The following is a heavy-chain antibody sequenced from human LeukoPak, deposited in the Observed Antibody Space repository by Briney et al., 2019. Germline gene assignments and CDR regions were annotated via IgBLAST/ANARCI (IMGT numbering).Heavy chain of an antibody. CDR3: AKEYYYDSSGSRYYFDY. CDR2: ISGSGGST. J-gene: IGHJ4*02. Sequence: GGSLRLSCAASGFTFSSYAMSWVRQAQGKGLEWVSAISGSGGSTYYADSVKGRFTISRDNSKNTLYLQMNSLRAEDTAVYYCAKEYYYDSSGSRYYFDYWGQGTLVTVSS. CDR1: GFTFSSYA. V-gene: IGHV3-23*01. D-gene: IGHD3-22*01.